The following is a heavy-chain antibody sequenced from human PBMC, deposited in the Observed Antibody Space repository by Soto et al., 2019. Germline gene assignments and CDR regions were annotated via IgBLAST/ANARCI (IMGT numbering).Heavy chain of an antibody. V-gene: IGHV1-18*04. CDR1: GFTFTGDG. Sequence: ASVKVSCKASGFTFTGDGISWVGLNTGKRIEWMGWISAYSGNTNYAQSPQGRVTMTTDTSSSTAYMELGSLRSDDTSVFYCARGVTNYYSYMDVWGEGTTVTVSS. J-gene: IGHJ6*03. D-gene: IGHD4-4*01. CDR3: ARGVTNYYSYMDV. CDR2: ISAYSGNT.